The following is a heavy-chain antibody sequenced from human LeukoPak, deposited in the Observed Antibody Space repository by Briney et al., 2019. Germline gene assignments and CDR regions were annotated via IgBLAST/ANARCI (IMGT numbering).Heavy chain of an antibody. CDR1: GFTFRTYA. J-gene: IGHJ6*02. V-gene: IGHV3-30*03. CDR3: APQLLDYYYYGMDV. D-gene: IGHD6-19*01. Sequence: GGSLRLSCAASGFTFRTYAMHWVRQAPGKGLEWVAIISYDGNNKYYADSVKGRFTISRDNSKNTLYLQMNSLRGEDTAVYYCAPQLLDYYYYGMDVWGQGTTVTVSS. CDR2: ISYDGNNK.